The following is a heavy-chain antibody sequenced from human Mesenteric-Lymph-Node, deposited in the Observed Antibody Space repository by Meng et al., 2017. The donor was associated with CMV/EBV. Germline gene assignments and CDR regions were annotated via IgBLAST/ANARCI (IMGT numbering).Heavy chain of an antibody. CDR3: EEFEVG. Sequence: ASGLTFSDYAMTWVRQAPGKGLEWVSYISGGGNSIYYADSVKGRFTISRDNAKNTLYLQMNSLSAEDTAVYYCEEFEVGWGQGTLVTVSS. J-gene: IGHJ4*02. CDR2: ISGGGNSI. CDR1: GLTFSDYA. D-gene: IGHD1-26*01. V-gene: IGHV3-11*04.